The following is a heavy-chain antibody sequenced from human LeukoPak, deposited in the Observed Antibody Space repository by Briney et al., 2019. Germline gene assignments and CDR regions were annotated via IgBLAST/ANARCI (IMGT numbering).Heavy chain of an antibody. CDR1: GGSISSSSFY. J-gene: IGHJ4*02. CDR3: ARGPLNEEIDY. Sequence: KPSETLSLTCTVSGGSISSSSFYWGWIRQPPGKGLEWIGTIYYTGSTCYNPSLKSRVTISVDTSKNQFSLELSSVTAADTAVYYCARGPLNEEIDYWGQGTLVTVSS. D-gene: IGHD1-1*01. V-gene: IGHV4-39*07. CDR2: IYYTGST.